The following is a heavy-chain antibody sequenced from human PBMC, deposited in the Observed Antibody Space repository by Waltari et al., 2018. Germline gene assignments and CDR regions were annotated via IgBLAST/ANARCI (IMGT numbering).Heavy chain of an antibody. Sequence: QVQLQESSPGLVKPSQTLSLTCTVSGGSISSGDYYWSWIRQPPGKGLEWIGYIYYSGSTYYNPSLKRRVTISVDTSKNQCSLKLSSVTAADTAVYYCAREAVATYYFDYWGQGTLVTVSS. CDR3: AREAVATYYFDY. D-gene: IGHD5-12*01. CDR2: IYYSGST. V-gene: IGHV4-30-4*08. CDR1: GGSISSGDYY. J-gene: IGHJ4*02.